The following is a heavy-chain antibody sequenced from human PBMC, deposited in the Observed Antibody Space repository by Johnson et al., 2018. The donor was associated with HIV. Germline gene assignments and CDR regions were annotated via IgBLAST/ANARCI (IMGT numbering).Heavy chain of an antibody. Sequence: VQLVESGGGVVQPWRSLRLSCAASGFTFSSYGMHWVRQAPGKGLEWVAVISYDGSNKYYEDSVKGRFTISRDKSKNTLYLQMNSLRAEDTAVYYCAKIIGYSSGLEIWGQGTMVTVSS. D-gene: IGHD6-19*01. CDR2: ISYDGSNK. CDR1: GFTFSSYG. V-gene: IGHV3-30*18. J-gene: IGHJ3*02. CDR3: AKIIGYSSGLEI.